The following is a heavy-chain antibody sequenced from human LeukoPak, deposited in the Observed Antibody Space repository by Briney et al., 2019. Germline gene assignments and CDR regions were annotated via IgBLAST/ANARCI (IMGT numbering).Heavy chain of an antibody. CDR2: IWSDGSNR. Sequence: PGGSLRLSCAASGFTFSSYGMRWVRQAPGKGLEWVALIWSDGSNRYYADSVKGRFTISRDNSKNTLYLQMTSLRVEDTAVYFCARDLGHCDYWGQGTLVTVSS. V-gene: IGHV3-33*01. CDR1: GFTFSSYG. J-gene: IGHJ4*02. CDR3: ARDLGHCDY.